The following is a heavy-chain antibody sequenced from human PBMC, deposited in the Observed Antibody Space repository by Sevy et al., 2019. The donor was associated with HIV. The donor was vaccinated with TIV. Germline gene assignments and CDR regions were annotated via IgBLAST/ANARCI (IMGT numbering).Heavy chain of an antibody. D-gene: IGHD6-19*01. J-gene: IGHJ3*02. CDR3: ARATYSGWQRSAFDI. CDR1: GYTFTSYY. Sequence: ASVKVSCKASGYTFTSYYMHWVRQAHGQGLEWMGIINPSGGSTSYAQKFQGRVTMTRDTSTSTVYMELSSLRSEDTAVYYCARATYSGWQRSAFDIWGQGTMVTVSS. V-gene: IGHV1-46*01. CDR2: INPSGGST.